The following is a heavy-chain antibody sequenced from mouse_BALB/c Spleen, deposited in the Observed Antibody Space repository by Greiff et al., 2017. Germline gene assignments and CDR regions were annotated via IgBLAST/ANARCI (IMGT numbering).Heavy chain of an antibody. CDR3: ARNSDSKAFYYAMDY. CDR1: GFSLTSYG. D-gene: IGHD6-1*01. J-gene: IGHJ4*01. Sequence: QVQLQQSGPGLVQPSQSLSITCTVSGFSLTSYGVHWVRQSPGKGLEWLGVIWSGGSTDYNAAFISRLSISKDNSKSQVFFKMNSLQADDTAIYYCARNSDSKAFYYAMDYWGQGTSVTVSS. CDR2: IWSGGST. V-gene: IGHV2-4-1*01.